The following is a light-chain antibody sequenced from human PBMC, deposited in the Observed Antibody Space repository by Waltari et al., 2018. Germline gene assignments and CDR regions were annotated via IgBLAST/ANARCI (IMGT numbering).Light chain of an antibody. CDR1: RSNIGNNY. J-gene: IGLJ3*02. Sequence: QSVLTQPPSASGTPGQRVTISCSGSRSNIGNNYLYWYQQLPGTAPKLLIYRNDHRPSGVPDLFAGYKSGTSASLAISGLRSEDEADYYWAAWDDSLSGRVFGGGTKVTVL. V-gene: IGLV1-47*01. CDR3: AAWDDSLSGRV. CDR2: RND.